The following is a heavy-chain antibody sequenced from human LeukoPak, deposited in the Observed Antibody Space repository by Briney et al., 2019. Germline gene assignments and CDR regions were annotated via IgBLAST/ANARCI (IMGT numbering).Heavy chain of an antibody. J-gene: IGHJ5*02. V-gene: IGHV4-31*03. CDR3: ARGLGRGVNSDWFDP. Sequence: PSETLSLTCTVSGGSISSGGYYWSWIRQHPGKGLEWIGYIYYSGSTYYNPSLKSRVTISVDTSKNQFSLKLSSVTAADTAVYYCARGLGRGVNSDWFDPWGQGTLVTVSS. CDR1: GGSISSGGYY. CDR2: IYYSGST. D-gene: IGHD3-10*01.